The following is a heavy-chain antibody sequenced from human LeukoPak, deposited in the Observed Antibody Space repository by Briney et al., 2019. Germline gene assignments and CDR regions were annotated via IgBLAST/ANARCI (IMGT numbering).Heavy chain of an antibody. CDR3: ARGKYSSSWYIFDP. J-gene: IGHJ5*02. D-gene: IGHD6-13*01. Sequence: SQTLSLTCTVSGGSISSGVNYWSWIRQHPGKGLEWIGYMYNSGSTNYSPSLKSRVTMSADTSKNQLSLKLSAVTAADTAVYYCARGKYSSSWYIFDPWGQGALVTVSS. CDR1: GGSISSGVNY. CDR2: MYNSGST. V-gene: IGHV4-31*03.